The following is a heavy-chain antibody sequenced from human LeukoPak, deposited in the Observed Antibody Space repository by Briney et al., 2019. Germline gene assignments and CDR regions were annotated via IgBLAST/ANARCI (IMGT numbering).Heavy chain of an antibody. J-gene: IGHJ4*02. D-gene: IGHD3-22*01. CDR2: NSWNSGSI. CDR1: GYTLDDYA. CDR3: AKGTNNYYDSSGPEFDY. Sequence: PGGALRLSCSASGYTLDDYAMPWVPRTTGKGVERVSGNSWNSGSIGYADSVKGRFTISRDNAKNSLYLQMNSLRAEDTALYYCAKGTNNYYDSSGPEFDYWGQGTLVTVSS. V-gene: IGHV3-9*01.